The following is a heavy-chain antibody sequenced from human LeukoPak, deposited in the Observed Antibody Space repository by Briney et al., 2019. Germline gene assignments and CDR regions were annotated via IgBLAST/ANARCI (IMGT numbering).Heavy chain of an antibody. Sequence: SETLSLTCAVSGGSISSSNWWSWVRPPPGKGLEWIGEIYHSESTNYNPSLKSRVTISVDKSKNQFSLKLSSVTAADTAVYYCARDGRYTANGWDWGQGTLVTVSS. V-gene: IGHV4-4*02. CDR3: ARDGRYTANGWD. CDR2: IYHSEST. J-gene: IGHJ4*02. CDR1: GGSISSSNW. D-gene: IGHD5-18*01.